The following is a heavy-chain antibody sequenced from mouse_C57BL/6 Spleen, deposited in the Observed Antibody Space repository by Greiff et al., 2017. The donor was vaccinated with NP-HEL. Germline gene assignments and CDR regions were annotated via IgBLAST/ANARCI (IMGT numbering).Heavy chain of an antibody. D-gene: IGHD1-1*02. J-gene: IGHJ4*01. Sequence: QVHVKQSGAELVRPGASVKLSCKASGYTFTDYYINWVKQRPGQGLEWIARIYPGSGNTYYNEKFKGKATLTAEKSSSTAYMQLSSLTSEDSAVYFCARIPMDDGLYYYAMDYWGQGTSVTVSS. CDR3: ARIPMDDGLYYYAMDY. V-gene: IGHV1-76*01. CDR1: GYTFTDYY. CDR2: IYPGSGNT.